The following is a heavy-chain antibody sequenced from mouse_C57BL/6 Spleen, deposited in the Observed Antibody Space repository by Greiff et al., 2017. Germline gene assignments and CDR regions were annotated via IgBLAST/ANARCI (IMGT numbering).Heavy chain of an antibody. V-gene: IGHV1-82*01. D-gene: IGHD2-12*01. Sequence: QVQLQQSGPELVKPGASVKLSCKASGYAFSSSWMNWVKQTPGKGLEWIGRIYPGDGDTNYNGNFKGKATLTADKSSSTAYMQLSSLTSEDAAVYFCASDSYDLYYFDYWGQGTTLTVSS. J-gene: IGHJ2*01. CDR2: IYPGDGDT. CDR3: ASDSYDLYYFDY. CDR1: GYAFSSSW.